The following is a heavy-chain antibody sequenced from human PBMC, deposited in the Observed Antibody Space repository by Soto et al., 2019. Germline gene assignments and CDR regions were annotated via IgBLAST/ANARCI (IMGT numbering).Heavy chain of an antibody. Sequence: QVQLVQSGAEVKKPGSSVKVSCKASGGTFSSYAISWVRQAPGQGLEWMGGIIPIFGTANYAQKFQGRVTITADEPTSTAYMGLSSLRSEYTAVYYCARSRYRYGYFDYWGQGTLVTVSS. CDR1: GGTFSSYA. D-gene: IGHD5-18*01. J-gene: IGHJ4*02. V-gene: IGHV1-69*12. CDR3: ARSRYRYGYFDY. CDR2: IIPIFGTA.